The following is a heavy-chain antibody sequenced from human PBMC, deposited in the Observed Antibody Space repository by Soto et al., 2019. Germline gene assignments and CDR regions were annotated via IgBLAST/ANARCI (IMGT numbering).Heavy chain of an antibody. Sequence: QLVESGGGLVQPGRSLRLSCAASGFTFGDYAMHWVRQRPGEGLEWGSSISWNRANIGYADSVKGRFFISRDNAENSLYLQMDSLTDEDTALYYCAKGRTGMPSEIDSWGQGTLVAVSS. J-gene: IGHJ4*02. V-gene: IGHV3-9*01. CDR3: AKGRTGMPSEIDS. D-gene: IGHD2-2*01. CDR2: ISWNRANI. CDR1: GFTFGDYA.